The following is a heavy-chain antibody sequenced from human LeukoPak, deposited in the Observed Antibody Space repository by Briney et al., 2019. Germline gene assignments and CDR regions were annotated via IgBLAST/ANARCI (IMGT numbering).Heavy chain of an antibody. D-gene: IGHD6-13*01. Sequence: ASVKVSCKASGFTFTSFAVQWVRQARGQRLEWIGWIVVGSGNTNYAQKFQERVTITRDMSTSTAYMELSSLRSEDTAVYYCAADLRDSSSWYVRSYWGQGTLVTVSS. J-gene: IGHJ4*02. CDR1: GFTFTSFA. CDR3: AADLRDSSSWYVRSY. V-gene: IGHV1-58*01. CDR2: IVVGSGNT.